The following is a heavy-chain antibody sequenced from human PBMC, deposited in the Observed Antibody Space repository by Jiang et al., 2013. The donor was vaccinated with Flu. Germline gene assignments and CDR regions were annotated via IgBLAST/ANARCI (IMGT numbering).Heavy chain of an antibody. CDR3: ASRPPGFRYCSSTSCYPFDP. CDR2: INHSGST. D-gene: IGHD2-2*01. Sequence: RLLKPSETLSLTCAVYGGSFSGYYWSWIRQPPGKGLEWIGEINHSGSTNYNPSLKSRVTISVDTSKNQFSLKLSSVTAADTAVYYCASRPPGFRYCSSTSCYPFDPWGQGTLVTVSS. J-gene: IGHJ5*02. V-gene: IGHV4-34*01. CDR1: GGSFSGYY.